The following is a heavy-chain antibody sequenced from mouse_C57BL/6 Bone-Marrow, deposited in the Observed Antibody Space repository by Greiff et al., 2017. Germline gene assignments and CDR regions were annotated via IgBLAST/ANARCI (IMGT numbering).Heavy chain of an antibody. Sequence: QVQLQQPGAELVKPGASVKLSCKASGYTFTSYWMHWVKQRPGQGLEWIGMIHPNSGSTNYNEKFKSKATLTVDKSSSTAYMQLSSLTSEDSAVYYCARSGYYSNPYYAMDYWGQGTSVTVSS. V-gene: IGHV1-64*01. CDR2: IHPNSGST. J-gene: IGHJ4*01. CDR3: ARSGYYSNPYYAMDY. CDR1: GYTFTSYW. D-gene: IGHD2-5*01.